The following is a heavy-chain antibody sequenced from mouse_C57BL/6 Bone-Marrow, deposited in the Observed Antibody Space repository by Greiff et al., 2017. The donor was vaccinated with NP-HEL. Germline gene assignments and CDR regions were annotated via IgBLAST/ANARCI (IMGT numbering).Heavy chain of an antibody. Sequence: VQLQQSGPGLVQPSQSLSITCTVSGFSLTSYGVHWVRQSPGKGLEWLGVIWSGGSTDYNAAFISRLSISKDNSKSQVFFKMNSLQADDTAIYYCARNLGERGNGTKDYAMDYWGQGTSVTVSS. J-gene: IGHJ4*01. CDR1: GFSLTSYG. V-gene: IGHV2-2*01. D-gene: IGHD3-1*01. CDR2: IWSGGST. CDR3: ARNLGERGNGTKDYAMDY.